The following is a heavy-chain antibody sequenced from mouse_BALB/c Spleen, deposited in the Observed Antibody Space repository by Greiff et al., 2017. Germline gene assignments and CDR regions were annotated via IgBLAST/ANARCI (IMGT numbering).Heavy chain of an antibody. CDR3: ARREYGNLYYYAMDY. CDR2: IYPYNGGT. J-gene: IGHJ4*01. D-gene: IGHD2-10*02. CDR1: GYTFTDYN. Sequence: VQLQQSGPELVKPGASVKISCKASGYTFTDYNMHWVKQSHGKSLEWIGYIYPYNGGTGYNQKFKSKATLTVDNSSSTAYMELRSLTSEDSAVYYCARREYGNLYYYAMDYWGQGTSVTVSS. V-gene: IGHV1S29*02.